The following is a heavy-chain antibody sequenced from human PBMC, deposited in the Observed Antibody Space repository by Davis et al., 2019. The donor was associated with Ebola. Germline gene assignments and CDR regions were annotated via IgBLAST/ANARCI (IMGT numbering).Heavy chain of an antibody. V-gene: IGHV4-59*01. J-gene: IGHJ5*02. CDR1: GGSISSYY. CDR3: ARVEDWFDP. Sequence: PGGSLRLSCTVSGGSISSYYWSWIRQPPGKGLEWIGYIYYSGSTNYNPSLKSRVTISVDTSKNQFSLKLSSVTAADTAVYYCARVEDWFDPWGQGTLVTVSS. CDR2: IYYSGST. D-gene: IGHD5-24*01.